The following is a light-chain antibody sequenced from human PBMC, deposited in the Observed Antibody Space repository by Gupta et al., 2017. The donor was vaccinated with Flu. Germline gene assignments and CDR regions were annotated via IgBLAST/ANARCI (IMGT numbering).Light chain of an antibody. CDR1: SSDFGNYNR. V-gene: IGLV2-18*01. J-gene: IGLJ3*02. CDR2: EVS. CDR3: SLYTSSSTWV. Sequence: TSSDFGNYNRVSWYQKPPGTAPKLMIYEVSSRPSGVPDRFSGSKSGNTASLTISGLQAEDEADYYCSLYTSSSTWVFGGGTKLTVL.